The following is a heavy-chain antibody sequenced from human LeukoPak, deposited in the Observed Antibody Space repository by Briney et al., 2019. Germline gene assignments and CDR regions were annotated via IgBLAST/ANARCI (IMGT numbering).Heavy chain of an antibody. CDR1: GFTFDDYA. D-gene: IGHD6-19*01. Sequence: GRSLRLSCAASGFTFDDYAMHWVRQAPGKGLEWVSGISWNSGSIGYADSVKGRFTISRDNAKNSLYLQMNSLRAEDTALYYCAKGMGDGSGWPIDYWGQGTLVTVSS. CDR3: AKGMGDGSGWPIDY. V-gene: IGHV3-9*01. J-gene: IGHJ4*02. CDR2: ISWNSGSI.